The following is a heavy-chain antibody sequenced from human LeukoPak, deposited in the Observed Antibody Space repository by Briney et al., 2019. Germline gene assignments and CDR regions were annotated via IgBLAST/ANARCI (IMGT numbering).Heavy chain of an antibody. J-gene: IGHJ4*02. CDR1: GFTFSDYY. V-gene: IGHV3-11*01. D-gene: IGHD3-22*01. CDR3: ARDGCYYDSSGYSHGDY. CDR2: ISSSGSTI. Sequence: PGGSLRLSCAASGFTFSDYYMSWIRQAPGKGLEWVSYISSSGSTIYYADSVKGRFSISRDNAKNSLYLQMNSLRAEDSAVYYCARDGCYYDSSGYSHGDYWGQGTLVTVSS.